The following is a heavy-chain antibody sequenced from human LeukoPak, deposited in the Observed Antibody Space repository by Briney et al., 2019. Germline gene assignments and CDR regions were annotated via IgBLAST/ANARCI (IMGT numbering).Heavy chain of an antibody. CDR3: ARHYYRSGSILYYRMDV. D-gene: IGHD3-10*01. Sequence: SVKVSCKASGGTFSSYAISWVRQAPGQGLEWMGMIIPIFGTANYAQKFQGRVTITADESTSTAHMELSSLRSEDTAVYYCARHYYRSGSILYYRMDVWGKGPTVTVSS. J-gene: IGHJ6*04. CDR1: GGTFSSYA. CDR2: IIPIFGTA. V-gene: IGHV1-69*13.